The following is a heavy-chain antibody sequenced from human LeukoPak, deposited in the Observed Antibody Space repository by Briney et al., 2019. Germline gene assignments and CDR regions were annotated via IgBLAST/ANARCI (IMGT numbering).Heavy chain of an antibody. CDR2: INPNSGGT. Sequence: ASVKVSCKASGYTFTGYYMHWVRQAPGQGLEWMGRINPNSGGTNYAQKFQGRVTMARDTSISTAYMELSRLRSDDTAVYYCARGGIAAAGPLYNWFDPWGQGTLVTVSS. D-gene: IGHD6-13*01. CDR3: ARGGIAAAGPLYNWFDP. J-gene: IGHJ5*02. V-gene: IGHV1-2*06. CDR1: GYTFTGYY.